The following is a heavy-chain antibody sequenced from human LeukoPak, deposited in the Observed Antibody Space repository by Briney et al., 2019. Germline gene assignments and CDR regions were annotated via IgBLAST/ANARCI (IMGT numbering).Heavy chain of an antibody. Sequence: PSETLSLTCAVYGGSFSGYYWSWIRQPPGKGLEWIGEINHSGSTNYNPSLKSRVTISVDTSKNQFSLKLSSVTAADTAVYYYARWDYGMDVWGQGTTVTVSS. D-gene: IGHD1-26*01. CDR2: INHSGST. CDR3: ARWDYGMDV. V-gene: IGHV4-34*01. J-gene: IGHJ6*02. CDR1: GGSFSGYY.